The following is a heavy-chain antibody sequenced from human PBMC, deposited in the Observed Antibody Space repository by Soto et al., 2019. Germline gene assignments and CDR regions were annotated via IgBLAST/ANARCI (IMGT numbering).Heavy chain of an antibody. V-gene: IGHV4-31*03. Sequence: SETLSLTCTVSGGSISSGGYYWSWIRQHPGKGLEWIGYIYYSGSTYYNPSLKSRVTISVDTSKNQFSLKLSSVTAADTAVYYCARGPPGTIFGVVIISGAFDIWGQGTMVTVSS. D-gene: IGHD3-3*01. CDR3: ARGPPGTIFGVVIISGAFDI. J-gene: IGHJ3*02. CDR2: IYYSGST. CDR1: GGSISSGGYY.